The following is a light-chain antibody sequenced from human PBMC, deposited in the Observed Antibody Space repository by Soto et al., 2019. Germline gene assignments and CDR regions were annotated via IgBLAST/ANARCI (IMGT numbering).Light chain of an antibody. CDR3: VSYAGGTYV. J-gene: IGLJ1*01. V-gene: IGLV2-8*02. Sequence: QSALTQPPSESRSPGQSVTISCTGTSSDVGSYNYVSWYQQHPGKAPKLMIYDVSKRPSGVPDRFSGSKSGNTASLTVSGLQADEEADYYCVSYAGGTYVFGTGSKLTVL. CDR2: DVS. CDR1: SSDVGSYNY.